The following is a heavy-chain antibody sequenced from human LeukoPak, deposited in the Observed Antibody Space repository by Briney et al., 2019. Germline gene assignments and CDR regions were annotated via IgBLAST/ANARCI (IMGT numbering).Heavy chain of an antibody. J-gene: IGHJ3*02. CDR1: GFTFDDYA. CDR3: AKDTWSTITRGSFDI. CDR2: ISWNSGSI. Sequence: GRSLRLSCAASGFTFDDYAMHWVRQAPGKGLEWVSGISWNSGSIGYADSVKGRFTISRDNAKNSLYPQMNSLRAEDTALYYCAKDTWSTITRGSFDIWGQGTMVTVSS. V-gene: IGHV3-9*01. D-gene: IGHD5-24*01.